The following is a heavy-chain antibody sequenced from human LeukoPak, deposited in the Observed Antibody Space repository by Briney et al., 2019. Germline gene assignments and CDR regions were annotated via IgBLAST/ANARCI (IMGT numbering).Heavy chain of an antibody. V-gene: IGHV1-8*01. CDR3: ARYYYDSSGYYFFRGYYFDY. CDR1: GYTFTSYD. Sequence: ASVKVSCKASGYTFTSYDINWVGQATGHGLEWMGWMNPNSGNTGYAQKFQGRVTMTRNTSISTAYMELSSLRSEDTAVYYCARYYYDSSGYYFFRGYYFDYWGQGTLVTVSS. D-gene: IGHD3-22*01. J-gene: IGHJ4*02. CDR2: MNPNSGNT.